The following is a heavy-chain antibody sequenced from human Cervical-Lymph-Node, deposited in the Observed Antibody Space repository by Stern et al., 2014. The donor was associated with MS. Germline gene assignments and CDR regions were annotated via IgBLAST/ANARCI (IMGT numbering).Heavy chain of an antibody. CDR1: GGSVSSGGYT. CDR3: ARVVRFLEWVPFDP. Sequence: QLQLQESGSGLVRPSQTLSLTCTVSGGSVSSGGYTWRWLRPPPGKGLEGIGYIHEDESSYYNPSLKSRVPISIDRSKNQFSLRLSSMTAADTALYYCARVVRFLEWVPFDPWGQGILVTVSS. CDR2: IHEDESS. J-gene: IGHJ5*02. D-gene: IGHD3-3*01. V-gene: IGHV4-30-2*01.